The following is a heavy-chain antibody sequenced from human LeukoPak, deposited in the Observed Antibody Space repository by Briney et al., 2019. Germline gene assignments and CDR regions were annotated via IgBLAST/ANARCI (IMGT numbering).Heavy chain of an antibody. Sequence: PSETLSLTCTVSGGSISSYYWSWIRQPPGKGLEWIGYIYYSGSTNYNPSLKSRVTISVDTSKNQFSLKLSSVTAADTAVYYCARTIHYYDSSGTRGYFDYWGQGTLVTVSS. V-gene: IGHV4-59*01. J-gene: IGHJ4*02. CDR1: GGSISSYY. CDR2: IYYSGST. CDR3: ARTIHYYDSSGTRGYFDY. D-gene: IGHD3-22*01.